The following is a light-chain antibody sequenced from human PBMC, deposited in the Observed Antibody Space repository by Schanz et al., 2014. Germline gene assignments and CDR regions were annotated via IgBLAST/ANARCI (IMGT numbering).Light chain of an antibody. CDR2: VVS. Sequence: EIVLTQSPGTLSLSPGERATLSCRASQSVSSGYLAWYQQKPGRAPKLLIYVVSNRAAGIPDRFSGSGSGTDFTLTISSLQSEDFAVYYCQQYNNWPPLTFGPGTKVDIK. CDR3: QQYNNWPPLT. J-gene: IGKJ3*01. CDR1: QSVSSGY. V-gene: IGKV3-20*01.